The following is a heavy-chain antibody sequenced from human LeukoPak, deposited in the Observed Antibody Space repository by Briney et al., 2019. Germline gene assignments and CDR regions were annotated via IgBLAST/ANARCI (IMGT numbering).Heavy chain of an antibody. V-gene: IGHV4-38-2*01. CDR1: GYSISSGYY. CDR3: ARRGSGWSFEY. CDR2: IYHSGST. J-gene: IGHJ4*02. Sequence: SETLSLTCAVSGYSISSGYYWGWIRQPPGKGLEWIGSIYHSGSTFYSPSLKSRVTISVDTSKNQFSLKLSSVTAADTAVYYCARRGSGWSFEYWGQGTLVTVSP. D-gene: IGHD6-19*01.